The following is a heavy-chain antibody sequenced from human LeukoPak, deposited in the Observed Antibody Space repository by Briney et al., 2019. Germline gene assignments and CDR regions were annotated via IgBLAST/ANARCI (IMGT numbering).Heavy chain of an antibody. V-gene: IGHV3-30*19. CDR3: ARDAVGYDILTGYYRGNLDLDY. Sequence: DPGGSLRLSCAASGFTFSNYAMHWVRQAPGKGLEWVAVISYDGSNKYYADSVKGRFTISRDNSKNTLYLQMNSLRAEDTAVYYCARDAVGYDILTGYYRGNLDLDYWGQGTLVTVSS. CDR2: ISYDGSNK. CDR1: GFTFSNYA. J-gene: IGHJ4*02. D-gene: IGHD3-9*01.